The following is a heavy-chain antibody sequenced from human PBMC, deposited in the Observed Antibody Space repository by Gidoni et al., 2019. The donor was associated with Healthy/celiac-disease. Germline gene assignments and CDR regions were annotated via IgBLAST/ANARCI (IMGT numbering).Heavy chain of an antibody. V-gene: IGHV1-3*01. CDR3: ARENRHCSSTSCYENYFDY. Sequence: QVQLVQSGAEVKKPGASVKVSCKASGYTFTRYAMHWVRQAPGQRLEWMGWINAGNGNTKYSQKFQGRVTITRDTSASTAYMELSSMRAEDTAVYYCARENRHCSSTSCYENYFDYWGQGTLVTVSS. CDR2: INAGNGNT. CDR1: GYTFTRYA. J-gene: IGHJ4*02. D-gene: IGHD2-2*01.